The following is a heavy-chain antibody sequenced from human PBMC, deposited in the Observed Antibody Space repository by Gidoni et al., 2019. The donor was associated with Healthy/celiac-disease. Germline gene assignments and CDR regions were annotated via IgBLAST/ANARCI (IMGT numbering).Heavy chain of an antibody. Sequence: EVQLVESGGCLVKPGGSIRLSCAASGFTFSNAWMSWGRQAPGKVLEWGGRIKSKTDGGKTDYAAPVKGRFTISRDDSKNTLYLQMNSLKTEDTAVYYCTWEQNLDYYYYGMDVWGQGTTVTVSS. V-gene: IGHV3-15*01. CDR2: IKSKTDGGKT. CDR3: TWEQNLDYYYYGMDV. CDR1: GFTFSNAW. D-gene: IGHD1-26*01. J-gene: IGHJ6*02.